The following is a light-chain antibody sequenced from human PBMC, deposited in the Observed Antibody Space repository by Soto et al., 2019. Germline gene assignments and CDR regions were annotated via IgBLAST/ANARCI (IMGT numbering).Light chain of an antibody. CDR3: LQDHDDSWT. CDR2: AAS. V-gene: IGKV1-8*01. J-gene: IGKJ1*01. Sequence: AIQMTQSPSSVSASTGDRVTISCRATQTIYSYLAWYQQKPGKPPNLLIYAASNLQSGVPSRFRGSRSGTEFTLTVSSLQPADFATYYCLQDHDDSWTFGQGTKVDIK. CDR1: QTIYSY.